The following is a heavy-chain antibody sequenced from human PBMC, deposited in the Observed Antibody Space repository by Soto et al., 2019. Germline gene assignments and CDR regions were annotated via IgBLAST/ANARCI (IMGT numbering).Heavy chain of an antibody. J-gene: IGHJ4*01. Sequence: GGSLRLSCAASGFTFSSYGMHWVRQAPGKGLEWVALIWYDGSNEQYADSVKGRFTISRDNSDNTLYLQMSSLRAEDTAVYYCARAPGTAMAYFDYWGHGSLVTVPQ. D-gene: IGHD5-18*01. CDR3: ARAPGTAMAYFDY. CDR1: GFTFSSYG. CDR2: IWYDGSNE. V-gene: IGHV3-33*01.